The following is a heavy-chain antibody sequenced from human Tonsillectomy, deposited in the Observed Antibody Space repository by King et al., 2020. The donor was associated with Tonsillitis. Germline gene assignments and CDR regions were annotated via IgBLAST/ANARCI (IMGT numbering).Heavy chain of an antibody. CDR1: GFTFSSYE. Sequence: DVQLVESGGGLVQPGGSLRLSCAASGFTFSSYEMNWVRQAPGKGLEWVSYISSSDSTIYYADSVKGRFTISRDNAKNSLYLQMNSLRAEDTAVYYCARAANAMYTSSWSLTYNWFDPWGQGTLVTVSS. CDR2: ISSSDSTI. CDR3: ARAANAMYTSSWSLTYNWFDP. J-gene: IGHJ5*02. V-gene: IGHV3-48*03. D-gene: IGHD6-13*01.